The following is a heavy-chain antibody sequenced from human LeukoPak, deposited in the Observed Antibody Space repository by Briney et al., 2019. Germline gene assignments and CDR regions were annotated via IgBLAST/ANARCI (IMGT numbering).Heavy chain of an antibody. Sequence: SETLSLTCTVSGGSLSSSSYYWGWLRQPPGKGLEWFGSIYYSGSTYYNPSLKSRVTISIDTSKNQFSLKLSSVTAADTAVYYCARAPYDYVWGSYRSSWFDPWGQGTLVTVSS. D-gene: IGHD3-16*02. CDR1: GGSLSSSSYY. CDR2: IYYSGST. J-gene: IGHJ5*02. V-gene: IGHV4-39*07. CDR3: ARAPYDYVWGSYRSSWFDP.